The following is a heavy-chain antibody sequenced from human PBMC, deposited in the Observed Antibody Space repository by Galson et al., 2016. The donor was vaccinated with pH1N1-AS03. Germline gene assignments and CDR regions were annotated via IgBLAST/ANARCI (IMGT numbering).Heavy chain of an antibody. CDR1: AFTFSTYS. CDR3: VRALTGSSGTRPYTFDY. V-gene: IGHV3-21*01. D-gene: IGHD3-10*01. Sequence: SLRLSCAASAFTFSTYSMNWVRQAPGKGLEWVSFISRSGNYIYYADSVKGRFTISRDNAKNSLYLQMNSLRAEDTAVYFCVRALTGSSGTRPYTFDYWGQGTLVIVSS. J-gene: IGHJ4*02. CDR2: ISRSGNYI.